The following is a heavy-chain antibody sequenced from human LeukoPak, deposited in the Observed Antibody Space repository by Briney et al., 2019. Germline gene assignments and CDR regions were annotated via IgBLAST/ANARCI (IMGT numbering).Heavy chain of an antibody. CDR3: AKAAAGTGRFDY. J-gene: IGHJ4*02. Sequence: GGSLRLSCAASGFTFSNYAMHWVRQAPGKGLEWVSGISWNSGSIGYADSVKGRFTISRDNAKNSLYLQMNSLRAEDTALYYCAKAAAGTGRFDYWGQGTLVTVSS. V-gene: IGHV3-9*01. CDR2: ISWNSGSI. D-gene: IGHD6-19*01. CDR1: GFTFSNYA.